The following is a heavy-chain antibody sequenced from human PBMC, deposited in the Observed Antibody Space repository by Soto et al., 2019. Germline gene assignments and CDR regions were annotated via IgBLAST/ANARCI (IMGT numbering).Heavy chain of an antibody. CDR2: ISGSSSDI. D-gene: IGHD3-3*01. Sequence: EVQLVESWGGLVKPGGSLRLSCAASGFAFSFYSLNWVRQAPGKGLEWVSSISGSSSDIYYADSVKGRFTISRDNAKHSRYLQINSLRAEDTAVYYCTRDHGDWGQGNLVTVSS. CDR1: GFAFSFYS. V-gene: IGHV3-21*01. CDR3: TRDHGD. J-gene: IGHJ4*02.